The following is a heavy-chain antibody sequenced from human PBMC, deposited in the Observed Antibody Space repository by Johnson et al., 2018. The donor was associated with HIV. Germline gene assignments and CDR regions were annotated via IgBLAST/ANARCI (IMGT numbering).Heavy chain of an antibody. Sequence: EVQLVESGGGVVRPGGSLRLSCAASGFTFDDYGMSWVRQAPGKGLEWVGRIKSKTDGGTTDYAAPVKCRFTISRDDSKNTLYLQMNSLRPEDTALYYCAKGEAQTLASACRDAFDFWGQGTAVTV. CDR1: GFTFDDYG. V-gene: IGHV3-15*01. CDR3: AKGEAQTLASACRDAFDF. CDR2: IKSKTDGGTT. J-gene: IGHJ3*01. D-gene: IGHD6-13*01.